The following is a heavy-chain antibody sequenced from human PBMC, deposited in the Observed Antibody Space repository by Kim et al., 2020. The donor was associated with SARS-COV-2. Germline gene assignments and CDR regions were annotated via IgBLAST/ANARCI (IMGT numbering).Heavy chain of an antibody. Sequence: SETLSLSCTVSGHSISSGYYWGWIRQPPGKGLEWIGSMDHSGSTYSNPSLKSRITISLDSSKNQFSLKLSSVTAADTAVYYCVVYGSGSYVDHWGQGTL. CDR3: VVYGSGSYVDH. J-gene: IGHJ4*02. V-gene: IGHV4-38-2*02. D-gene: IGHD3-10*01. CDR1: GHSISSGYY. CDR2: MDHSGST.